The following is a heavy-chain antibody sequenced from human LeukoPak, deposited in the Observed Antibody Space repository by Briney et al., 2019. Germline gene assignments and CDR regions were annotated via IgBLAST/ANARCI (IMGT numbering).Heavy chain of an antibody. D-gene: IGHD3-9*01. V-gene: IGHV3-74*01. CDR1: GFTFSSYA. J-gene: IGHJ4*02. CDR2: INSDGSSA. Sequence: GGSLRLSCAASGFTFSSYAMSWVRQAPGKGLVWVSRINSDGSSASYADSVKGRFTISRDNAKNTLYLQMNSLRAEDTAVYYCARGRYFDWLSHTSGGFDYWGQGTLVTVSS. CDR3: ARGRYFDWLSHTSGGFDY.